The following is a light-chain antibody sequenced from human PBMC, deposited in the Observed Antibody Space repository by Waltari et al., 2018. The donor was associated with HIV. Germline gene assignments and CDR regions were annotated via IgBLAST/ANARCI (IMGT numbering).Light chain of an antibody. CDR3: SSYTTDNTVV. CDR1: TNDIGDYNY. J-gene: IGLJ2*01. V-gene: IGLV2-14*01. CDR2: QVT. Sequence: QSALTQPASVSGSPGQSITLSCTGTTNDIGDYNYVSCYQLLPGRPPKVIICQVTDRPSGVSSRFSGDKSGNTASLAISGLQPEDEADYFCSSYTTDNTVVFGGGTRLTVL.